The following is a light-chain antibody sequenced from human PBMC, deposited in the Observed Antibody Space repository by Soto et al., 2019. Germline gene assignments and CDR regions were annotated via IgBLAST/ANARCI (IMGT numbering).Light chain of an antibody. J-gene: IGLJ1*01. V-gene: IGLV2-14*01. CDR2: EVS. CDR1: SSDVGGYNY. CDR3: SSYTSSKTRV. Sequence: QSALTQPASVSGSPGQSITISCTGTSSDVGGYNYVSWYQQHPGKAPKLMIYEVSNRPSGVSNRFSGSKSGNTASLTISGLQADDDADYYCSSYTSSKTRVFETGTKVTVL.